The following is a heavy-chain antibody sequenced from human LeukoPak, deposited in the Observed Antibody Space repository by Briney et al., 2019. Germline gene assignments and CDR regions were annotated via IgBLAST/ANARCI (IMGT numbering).Heavy chain of an antibody. CDR2: IRSRANGYTT. CDR1: GFTFSSYA. Sequence: PGGSLRLSCAASGFTFSSYAMHWVRQASGKGLEWVGRIRSRANGYTTAYGASVKGRFTISRDDSKRSAFVQMSSLKTEDTAVYYCVRLGGGDAFDIGGPGTRVTVSS. CDR3: VRLGGGDAFDI. J-gene: IGHJ3*02. V-gene: IGHV3-73*01. D-gene: IGHD2-15*01.